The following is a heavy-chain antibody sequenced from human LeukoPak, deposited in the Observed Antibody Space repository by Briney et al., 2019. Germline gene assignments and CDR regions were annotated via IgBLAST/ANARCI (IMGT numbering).Heavy chain of an antibody. CDR1: GFTFSDYY. Sequence: KSGGSLRLSCAASGFTFSDYYMSWIRQAPGKGLEWVSYISSSGSTIYYADSVKGRFTVSRDNAKNSLYLQMNSLRAEDTAVYYCAKDLLLWFGELYTHHAFDIWGQGTMVTVSS. V-gene: IGHV3-11*01. D-gene: IGHD3-10*01. J-gene: IGHJ3*02. CDR3: AKDLLLWFGELYTHHAFDI. CDR2: ISSSGSTI.